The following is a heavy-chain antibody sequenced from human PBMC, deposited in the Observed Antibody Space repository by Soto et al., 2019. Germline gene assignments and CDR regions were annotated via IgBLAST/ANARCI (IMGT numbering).Heavy chain of an antibody. J-gene: IGHJ4*02. Sequence: QLQLQESGSGLVKPSQTLSLTCAVSGGSISSGGYSWSWIRQPPGKGLEWIGYIYHSGSTYYNPSLKSRVTIPVDRSKSQFSLKRSSVTAADTAVYDWARVSDYWGQGTLVTVSS. V-gene: IGHV4-30-2*01. CDR1: GGSISSGGYS. CDR3: ARVSDY. CDR2: IYHSGST.